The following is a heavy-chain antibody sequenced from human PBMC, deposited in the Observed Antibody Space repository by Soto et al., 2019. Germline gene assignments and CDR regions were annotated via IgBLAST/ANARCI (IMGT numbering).Heavy chain of an antibody. Sequence: ASVKVSCKASGYTFTSYGISWVRQAPGQGLEWMGWISAYNGNTNYAQKLQGRVTMTTDTSTSTAYMELRSLRSDDTAVYYCARDELDDSSGYPVPFDYWGQGTLVTVS. CDR3: ARDELDDSSGYPVPFDY. D-gene: IGHD3-22*01. V-gene: IGHV1-18*01. CDR1: GYTFTSYG. CDR2: ISAYNGNT. J-gene: IGHJ4*02.